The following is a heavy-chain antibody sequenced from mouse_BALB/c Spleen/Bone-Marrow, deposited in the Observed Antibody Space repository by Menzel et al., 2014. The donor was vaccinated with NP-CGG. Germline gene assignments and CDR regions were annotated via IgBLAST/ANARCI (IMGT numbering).Heavy chain of an antibody. J-gene: IGHJ3*01. V-gene: IGHV1-69*02. D-gene: IGHD3-1*01. CDR3: ARRELGPRWFTY. CDR1: GYTFTSYW. Sequence: QVQLQQSGAEFVKPGASVKLSCKASGYTFTSYWMHWVKQRPGQGLEWIGEIDPSDSYTNYNQKFKGKATSTVDKSSSTAYMQLSSLTSEDSAVYYCARRELGPRWFTYWGQGTLVTVSA. CDR2: IDPSDSYT.